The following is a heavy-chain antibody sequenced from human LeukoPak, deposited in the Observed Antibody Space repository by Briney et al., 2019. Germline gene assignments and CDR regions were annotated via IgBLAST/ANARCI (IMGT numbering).Heavy chain of an antibody. J-gene: IGHJ4*02. V-gene: IGHV3-30*18. Sequence: QPGGSLRLSCAASGFTFSSHGMHWVRQAPGKGLEWVAVISYDGSNKYYADSVKGRFTISRDNSKNTLSLQMNSLRDEDTAVYYCAKLGELGGYYDGSVYPHFDYWGQGTLVTVSS. D-gene: IGHD3-22*01. CDR3: AKLGELGGYYDGSVYPHFDY. CDR1: GFTFSSHG. CDR2: ISYDGSNK.